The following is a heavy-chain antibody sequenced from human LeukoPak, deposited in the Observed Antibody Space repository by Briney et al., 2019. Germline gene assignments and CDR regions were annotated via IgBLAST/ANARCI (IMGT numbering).Heavy chain of an antibody. V-gene: IGHV1-2*02. CDR1: GYSFTGYS. CDR2: INPNSGGT. J-gene: IGHJ4*02. CDR3: ARARAGYSSGWHDY. D-gene: IGHD6-19*01. Sequence: GASVKVSCKASGYSFTGYSMHWVRQAPGQGLEWMGWINPNSGGTNYAQKFQGRVTMTRDTSISTAYMELSRLRSDDTAVYYCARARAGYSSGWHDYWGQGTLVTVSS.